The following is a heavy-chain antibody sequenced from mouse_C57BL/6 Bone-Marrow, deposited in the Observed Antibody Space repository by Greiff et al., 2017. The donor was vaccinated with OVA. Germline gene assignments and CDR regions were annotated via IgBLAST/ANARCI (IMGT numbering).Heavy chain of an antibody. V-gene: IGHV6-3*01. D-gene: IGHD2-5*01. J-gene: IGHJ1*03. Sequence: EVHLVESGGGLVQPGGSMKLSCVASGFTFSNYWMNWVRQSPEKGLEWVAQIRLKSDNYATHYAESVKGRFTISRDDSKSSVYLQMNNLRAEDTGIYYCPILYSNGWYFDVWGTGTTVTVSS. CDR2: IRLKSDNYAT. CDR1: GFTFSNYW. CDR3: PILYSNGWYFDV.